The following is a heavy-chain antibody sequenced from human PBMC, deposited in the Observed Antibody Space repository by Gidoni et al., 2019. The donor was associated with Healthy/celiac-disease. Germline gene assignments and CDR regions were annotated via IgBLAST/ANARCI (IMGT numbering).Heavy chain of an antibody. V-gene: IGHV3-7*04. CDR1: GFTFSRYW. Sequence: EVQLVESGGGLVQPGGSLRLSCAASGFTFSRYWMSWVRQAPGKGLEWVANIKQDGSEKYYVDSVKGRFTISRDNAKNSLYLQMNSLRAEDTAVYYCARQPWGPLVDWGQGTLVTVSS. CDR3: ARQPWGPLVD. D-gene: IGHD2-15*01. CDR2: IKQDGSEK. J-gene: IGHJ4*02.